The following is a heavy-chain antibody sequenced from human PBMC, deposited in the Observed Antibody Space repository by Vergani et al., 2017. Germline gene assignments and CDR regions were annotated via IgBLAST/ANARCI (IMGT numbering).Heavy chain of an antibody. D-gene: IGHD3-9*01. CDR1: GFIFSDYY. CDR3: ARARCIETCYMSNWLDS. CDR2: ISDGGETK. Sequence: QLQLVASGGGLVRPGGSLRLSCAASGFIFSDYYMTWIRQTPGKGLECLAHISDGGETKMYAESLKGRFTVSRDNAQNTLYLQMNSLRVEDTGVYYCARARCIETCYMSNWLDSWGQGTLVTVSS. V-gene: IGHV3-11*04. J-gene: IGHJ5*01.